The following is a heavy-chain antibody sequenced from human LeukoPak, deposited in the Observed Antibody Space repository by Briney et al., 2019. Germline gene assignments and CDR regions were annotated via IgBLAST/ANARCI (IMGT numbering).Heavy chain of an antibody. D-gene: IGHD2-2*01. CDR1: GFTFSSYE. Sequence: PGGSLRLSCAASGFTFSSYEMNWVRQAPGKGLEWVSYISSSGSTIYYADSVKGRFTISRDNSKNTLYLQMNSLRAEDTAVYYCAKFSGVVPAAPIDYWGQGTLVTVSS. CDR2: ISSSGSTI. CDR3: AKFSGVVPAAPIDY. J-gene: IGHJ4*02. V-gene: IGHV3-48*03.